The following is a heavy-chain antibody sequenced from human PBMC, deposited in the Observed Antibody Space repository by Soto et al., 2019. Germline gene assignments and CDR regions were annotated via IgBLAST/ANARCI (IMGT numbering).Heavy chain of an antibody. V-gene: IGHV1-69*13. CDR1: GGTFSSYA. Sequence: SVKVSCKASGGTFSSYAISWVRQAPGQGLEWMGGIIPIFGTANYAQKFQGRVTITADESTSTAYMELSSLRSEDTAVYYCARAETIAVAGTGYYYYGMDVWGQGTKVTVSS. CDR3: ARAETIAVAGTGYYYYGMDV. J-gene: IGHJ6*02. D-gene: IGHD6-19*01. CDR2: IIPIFGTA.